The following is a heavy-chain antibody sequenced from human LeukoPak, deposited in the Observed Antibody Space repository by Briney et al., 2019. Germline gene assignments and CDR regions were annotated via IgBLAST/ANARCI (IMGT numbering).Heavy chain of an antibody. D-gene: IGHD4-17*01. CDR2: ISYDGSNK. J-gene: IGHJ4*02. Sequence: GGSLRLSCAASGFTFSSYAMHWVRQAPGKGLEWVAVISYDGSNKYYADSVKGRFTISRDNSKNTLYLQMNSLRAEDTAVYYCARGKYGDSRSPSDYWGQGTLVTVSS. CDR1: GFTFSSYA. V-gene: IGHV3-30-3*01. CDR3: ARGKYGDSRSPSDY.